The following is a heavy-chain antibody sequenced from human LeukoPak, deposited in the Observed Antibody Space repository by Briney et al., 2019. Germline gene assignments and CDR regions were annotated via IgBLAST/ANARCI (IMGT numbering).Heavy chain of an antibody. Sequence: GESLKISCKGSGYSFTSYWIGWVRQMPGKGLEWMGIIYPGDSDTRYSPSFQGQVTISADKSISTAYLQWSSLKASDTAMYCCARLSIYGSGSYPHAEGMDVWGQGTTVTVSS. D-gene: IGHD3-10*01. J-gene: IGHJ6*02. V-gene: IGHV5-51*01. CDR3: ARLSIYGSGSYPHAEGMDV. CDR2: IYPGDSDT. CDR1: GYSFTSYW.